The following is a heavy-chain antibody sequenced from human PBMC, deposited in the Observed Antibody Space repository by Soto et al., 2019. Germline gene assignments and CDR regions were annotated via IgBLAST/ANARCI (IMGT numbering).Heavy chain of an antibody. J-gene: IGHJ6*02. CDR1: GFTFDDYA. D-gene: IGHD1-26*01. CDR3: VKGRGSFFVYFGLDV. CDR2: VDWNSGSI. V-gene: IGHV3-9*01. Sequence: GWSLRLSCVASGFTFDDYAMHWVRQAPGKGLEWVSSVDWNSGSIAYADSVKGRFTISRDNARNSLFLQMNSLRGEDTALYYCVKGRGSFFVYFGLDVWGQGTTVTVSS.